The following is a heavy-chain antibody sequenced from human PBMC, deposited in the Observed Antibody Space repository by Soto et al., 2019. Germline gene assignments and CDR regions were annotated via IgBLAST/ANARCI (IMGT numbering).Heavy chain of an antibody. CDR2: IYYSGST. CDR1: GGTVSSGSYY. CDR3: ARSKLSRRPTWAFAI. J-gene: IGHJ3*02. Sequence: PDTLPLTYTVSGGTVSSGSYYWSWNRQPPGKGLEWIGYIYYSGSTNYSTSLKSRVTISVDTSKNQFSLKLRSVTSADTAVYYCARSKLSRRPTWAFAILGQGTRVT. D-gene: IGHD3-16*02. V-gene: IGHV4-61*01.